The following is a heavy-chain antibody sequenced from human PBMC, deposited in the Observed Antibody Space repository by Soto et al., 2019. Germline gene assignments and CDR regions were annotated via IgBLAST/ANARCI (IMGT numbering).Heavy chain of an antibody. V-gene: IGHV1-46*01. J-gene: IGHJ5*02. Sequence: ASVKVDCRTLADTFTSYYIHWVRQSPGGGSPRMGIINPNGGSTRFAQTFPGRITMTRDTSTSTVYMELRSLRSEDTAIYYCARSSAGVFGIIIEGSNWLAPWAQGSLVAASS. D-gene: IGHD3-16*02. CDR2: INPNGGST. CDR3: ARSSAGVFGIIIEGSNWLAP. CDR1: ADTFTSYY.